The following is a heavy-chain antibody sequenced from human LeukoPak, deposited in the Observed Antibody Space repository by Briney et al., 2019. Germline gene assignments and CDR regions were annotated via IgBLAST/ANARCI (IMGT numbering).Heavy chain of an antibody. CDR1: GGPFSHYY. J-gene: IGHJ6*02. Sequence: SETLSLTCAVYGGPFSHYYWTWVRQPPGKGLEWIGEINESGSTNYDPSLKSRVTISVDTSKNHFSLNLTSVTAADTAVYYCASRIGSYLYYFGMDVRGQGTTVTVSS. CDR2: INESGST. D-gene: IGHD3-10*01. CDR3: ASRIGSYLYYFGMDV. V-gene: IGHV4-34*01.